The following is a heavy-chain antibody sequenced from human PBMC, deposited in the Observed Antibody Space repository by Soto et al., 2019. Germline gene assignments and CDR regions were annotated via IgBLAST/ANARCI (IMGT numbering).Heavy chain of an antibody. V-gene: IGHV3-30*03. CDR3: AVPLYSTGWYYNDY. J-gene: IGHJ4*02. CDR1: GFTFSSSG. D-gene: IGHD6-19*01. Sequence: GGSLRLSCAASGFTFSSSGMHWVRQAPGKGLEWVAVISYDGSNKYYADSVKGRFTISRDNSKNTLYLQMNSLRAEDTALYYCAVPLYSTGWYYNDYWGQGTLVTVSS. CDR2: ISYDGSNK.